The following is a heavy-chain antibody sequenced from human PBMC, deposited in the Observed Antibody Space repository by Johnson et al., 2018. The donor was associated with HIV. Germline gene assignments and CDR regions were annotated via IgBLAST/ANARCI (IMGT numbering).Heavy chain of an antibody. CDR3: ARDSRYNNYGGGSVGAFDI. V-gene: IGHV3-66*01. CDR2: IYSGGTT. CDR1: GFSVSSNY. J-gene: IGHJ3*02. D-gene: IGHD4-11*01. Sequence: VQLVESGGGLVQPGGSLRLSCAASGFSVSSNYMTWVRQAPGKGLEWVSVIYSGGTTWYADSVKGRFTTSRDNTNNSLYLQMNSLKAEDTAVYYCARDSRYNNYGGGSVGAFDIWGQGTTVTVSS.